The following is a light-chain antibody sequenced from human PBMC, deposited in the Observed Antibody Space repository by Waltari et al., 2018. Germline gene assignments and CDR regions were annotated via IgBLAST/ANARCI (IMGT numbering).Light chain of an antibody. CDR2: DVS. J-gene: IGLJ3*02. CDR3: NSYTGSSSWV. V-gene: IGLV2-14*03. CDR1: SSDVGFYNY. Sequence: QSALTQPASVSGSPGQSITISCTGTSSDVGFYNYVSWYQQHPGKAPKIMIYDVSERPSGVSNRFSGSKSGNTASLTISGLHAEDEADYYCNSYTGSSSWVFGGGTKLTVL.